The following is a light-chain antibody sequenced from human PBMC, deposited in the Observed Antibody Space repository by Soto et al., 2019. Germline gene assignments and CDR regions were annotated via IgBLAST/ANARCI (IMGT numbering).Light chain of an antibody. CDR1: QSVSSSY. Sequence: EIVLTQSPGTLSLSPGERATLSCRASQSVSSSYLAWYQQKPGQAPRLLIYGASSRATGIPDRFSGSGSGTAFTVTISRLEPEDVAVYYCQQYCSSPSWTFGQGTKVEIK. V-gene: IGKV3-20*01. CDR3: QQYCSSPSWT. J-gene: IGKJ1*01. CDR2: GAS.